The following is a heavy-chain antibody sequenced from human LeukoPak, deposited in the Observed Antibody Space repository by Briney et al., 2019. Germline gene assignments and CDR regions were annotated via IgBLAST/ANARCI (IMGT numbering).Heavy chain of an antibody. V-gene: IGHV3-7*05. CDR1: GFTLSNYW. D-gene: IGHD1-26*01. J-gene: IGHJ4*02. Sequence: GGSLRLSCAASGFTLSNYWMNWVRQAPGKGLEWVANIKQDGSDQNYVDSVKGRFTIARDNAKNSLFLQMNSLRAEDTAVYYCARGESGSSYDWGQGILVTVSS. CDR2: IKQDGSDQ. CDR3: ARGESGSSYD.